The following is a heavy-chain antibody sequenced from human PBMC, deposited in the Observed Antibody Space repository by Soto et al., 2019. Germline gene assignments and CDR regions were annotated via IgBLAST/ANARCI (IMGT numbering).Heavy chain of an antibody. CDR3: ARVVEADYDILTGYYYYYYGMDV. D-gene: IGHD3-9*01. CDR1: GGTFSSYA. J-gene: IGHJ6*02. Sequence: ASVKVSCKASGGTFSSYAISWVRQAPGQGLEWMGRIIPILGIANYAQKFQGRVTITADKSTSTAYMELSSLRSEDTSVYYCARVVEADYDILTGYYYYYYGMDVWGQGTTVTVSS. V-gene: IGHV1-69*04. CDR2: IIPILGIA.